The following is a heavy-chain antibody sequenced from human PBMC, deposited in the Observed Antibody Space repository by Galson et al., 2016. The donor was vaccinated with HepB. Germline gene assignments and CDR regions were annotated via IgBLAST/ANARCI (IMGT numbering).Heavy chain of an antibody. CDR3: AREGGGYNSFWPEYYYGMDV. D-gene: IGHD6-13*01. CDR2: ISSSSAYI. J-gene: IGHJ6*02. V-gene: IGHV3-21*01. Sequence: SLRLSCAASGFTFSTYRMNWVRQAPGKGLEWVSSISSSSAYIYYAESVKGRFTISRDNAKNSLYLQMTSLRPEDTAVYYCAREGGGYNSFWPEYYYGMDVGGQGTPVTVSS. CDR1: GFTFSTYR.